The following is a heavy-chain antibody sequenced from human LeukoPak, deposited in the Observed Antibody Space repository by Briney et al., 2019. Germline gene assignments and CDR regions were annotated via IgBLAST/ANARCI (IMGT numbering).Heavy chain of an antibody. CDR2: IIPIFGTA. Sequence: ASVKVSCKASGGTFSSYAISWVRQAPGQGLEWMGGIIPIFGTANYAQKFQGRVTITTDESTSTAYMELSSLRSEDTAVYYCARSTSDYYGSSFRFDYWGQGTLVTVSS. CDR1: GGTFSSYA. V-gene: IGHV1-69*05. J-gene: IGHJ4*02. D-gene: IGHD3-10*01. CDR3: ARSTSDYYGSSFRFDY.